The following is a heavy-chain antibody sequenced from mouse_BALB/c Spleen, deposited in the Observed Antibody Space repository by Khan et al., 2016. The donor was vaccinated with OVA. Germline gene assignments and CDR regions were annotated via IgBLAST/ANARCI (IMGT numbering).Heavy chain of an antibody. V-gene: IGHV9-2-1*01. J-gene: IGHJ1*01. CDR2: INTETGEP. CDR3: AKGYWYFDV. CDR1: GYTFTDYS. Sequence: QIQLVQSGPELKKPGETVKISCKASGYTFTDYSLNWVKQAPGKGLKWMGWINTETGEPTYADDFKGRFAFSLETSASTADLKIKNLRNEDKAIYFCAKGYWYFDVWGAGPTVTVSS.